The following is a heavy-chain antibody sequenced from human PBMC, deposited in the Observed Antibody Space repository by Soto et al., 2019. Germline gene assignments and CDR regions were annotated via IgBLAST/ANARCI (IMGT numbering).Heavy chain of an antibody. J-gene: IGHJ5*02. CDR2: IIPIFGTA. CDR3: ARVQRFMVTSWFAP. V-gene: IGHV1-69*12. D-gene: IGHD5-18*01. CDR1: GGTFSSYA. Sequence: QVQLVQSGAEVKKPGSSVKVSCKASGGTFSSYAISWVRQAPGQGLEWMGGIIPIFGTANYAQKFQGRVTXXAXEXXSTSYMELSSLRSEDTAVYYWARVQRFMVTSWFAPWGQGTLVTVSS.